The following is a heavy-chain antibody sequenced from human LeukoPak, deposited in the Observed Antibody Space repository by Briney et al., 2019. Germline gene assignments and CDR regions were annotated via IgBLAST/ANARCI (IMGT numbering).Heavy chain of an antibody. CDR3: ARDGVTTVTTPYYYYMDV. CDR2: IYSGGST. V-gene: IGHV3-66*01. D-gene: IGHD4-11*01. CDR1: GFTVSSNY. Sequence: GGSLRLSCAASGFTVSSNYMSWVRQAPGKGLEWVSVIYSGGSTYYADSVKGRFTISRDNSKNTLYLQMNSLRAEDTAVYYCARDGVTTVTTPYYYYMDVWGKGTTVTVSS. J-gene: IGHJ6*03.